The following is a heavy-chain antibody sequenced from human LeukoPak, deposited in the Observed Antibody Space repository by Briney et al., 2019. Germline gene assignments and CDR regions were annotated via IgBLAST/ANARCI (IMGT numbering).Heavy chain of an antibody. CDR3: ARKLPTRGGPIDY. Sequence: GGSLRLSCAASGFTFSGYSMSWVRQAPGKGLEWVSYISSGSSTIYYADSVKGRFTISRDNAKNSLYLQMNSLRAEDTAVYYCARKLPTRGGPIDYWGQGTLVTVSS. V-gene: IGHV3-48*04. CDR1: GFTFSGYS. D-gene: IGHD1-7*01. CDR2: ISSGSSTI. J-gene: IGHJ4*02.